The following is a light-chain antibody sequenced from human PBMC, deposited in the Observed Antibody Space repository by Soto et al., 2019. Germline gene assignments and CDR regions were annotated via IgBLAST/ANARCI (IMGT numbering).Light chain of an antibody. J-gene: IGKJ3*01. CDR3: QQRSNWPKT. V-gene: IGKV3-15*01. CDR2: GAS. CDR1: QSISSN. Sequence: EIVMTQSPATPSQSPGERATLSCRASQSISSNLAWYLQRPGQAPRLLFYGASTRATGIPARFSGSGSGTAFTLTISSLQSEDFAVYYCQQRSNWPKTFGPGTKVDIK.